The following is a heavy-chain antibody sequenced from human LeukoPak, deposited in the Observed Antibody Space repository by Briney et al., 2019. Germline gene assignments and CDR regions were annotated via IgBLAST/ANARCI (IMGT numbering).Heavy chain of an antibody. CDR1: GFMFGDYG. J-gene: IGHJ6*03. CDR3: AKEGDRGEALYYYYMDV. D-gene: IGHD3-10*01. V-gene: IGHV3-33*06. Sequence: GGSRRLAWAAAGFMFGDYGMQWVRQAPGKGLEWVAAIWYDGSNIFYADSVKGRFTISRDNSKNALYLQMNSLRAEDTADYYCAKEGDRGEALYYYYMDVWGNGTTVTVSS. CDR2: IWYDGSNI.